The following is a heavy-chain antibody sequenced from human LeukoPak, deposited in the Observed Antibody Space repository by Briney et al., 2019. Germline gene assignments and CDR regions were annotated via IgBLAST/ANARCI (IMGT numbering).Heavy chain of an antibody. D-gene: IGHD2-8*02. V-gene: IGHV4-59*01. CDR2: IYYSGST. J-gene: IGHJ5*02. CDR3: ARDNYWNWFDP. CDR1: GGSISSYY. Sequence: SETLSLTCTVSGGSISSYYWSWIRQPPGKGLEWIGYIYYSGSTNYNPSLKSRVTISVDTSKNQFSLKLSSVTAADMAVYYCARDNYWNWFDPWGQGTLVTVSS.